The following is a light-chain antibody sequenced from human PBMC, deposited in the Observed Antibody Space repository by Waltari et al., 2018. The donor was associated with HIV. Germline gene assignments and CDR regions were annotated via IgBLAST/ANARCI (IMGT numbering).Light chain of an antibody. CDR3: SSYTSSSTYLV. V-gene: IGLV2-14*03. CDR1: SSDVGRYNY. Sequence: QSALTQPASVSGSPGQSITISCTGTSSDVGRYNYLSWYQQHPGKAPKLVIYDVSNGPSGVSDRFSGSKSGNTASLTISGLQAEDEADYYCSSYTSSSTYLVFGGGTKLTVL. J-gene: IGLJ2*01. CDR2: DVS.